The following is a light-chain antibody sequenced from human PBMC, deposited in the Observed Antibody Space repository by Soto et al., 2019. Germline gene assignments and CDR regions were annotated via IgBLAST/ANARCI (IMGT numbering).Light chain of an antibody. J-gene: IGLJ2*01. CDR1: GSDVGGYKY. CDR2: DVT. CDR3: SSYTSSATRVV. Sequence: QSALTQPASVSGSPGQSITISCSGAGSDVGGYKYVSWYQRHPGKAPTLIIYDVTNRPSGVSDRFSGSKSGNTASLTISALQPEDEADSYCSSYTSSATRVVFGGGTKVTVL. V-gene: IGLV2-14*03.